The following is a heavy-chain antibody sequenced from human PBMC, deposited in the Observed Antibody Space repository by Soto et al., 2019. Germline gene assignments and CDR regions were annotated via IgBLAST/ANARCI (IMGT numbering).Heavy chain of an antibody. Sequence: QVQLVESGGGVVQPGRSLTLSCAASEFTFSSYGIHWVRQAPGKGLEWVAVISYDGSKKQYADSVKGRFTISRDNSNNTLYMEMKSLSAEDTAVYYCAKDTFYHDTTGYYVFAYWVEGSLVTVSS. D-gene: IGHD3-22*01. CDR3: AKDTFYHDTTGYYVFAY. V-gene: IGHV3-30*04. J-gene: IGHJ4*02. CDR2: ISYDGSKK. CDR1: EFTFSSYG.